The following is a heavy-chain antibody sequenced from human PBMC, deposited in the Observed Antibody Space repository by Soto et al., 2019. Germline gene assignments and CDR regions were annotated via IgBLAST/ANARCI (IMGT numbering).Heavy chain of an antibody. CDR3: ARAYPEMVRGVPIRVGAFDI. CDR2: IYSGGST. D-gene: IGHD3-10*01. Sequence: GGSLRLSCAASGFTVSSNYMSWVRQAPGKGLEWVSVIYSGGSTYYADSVKGRFTISRDNSKNTLYLQMNSLRAEDTAVYYCARAYPEMVRGVPIRVGAFDIWGQGTMVTVSS. V-gene: IGHV3-66*01. J-gene: IGHJ3*02. CDR1: GFTVSSNY.